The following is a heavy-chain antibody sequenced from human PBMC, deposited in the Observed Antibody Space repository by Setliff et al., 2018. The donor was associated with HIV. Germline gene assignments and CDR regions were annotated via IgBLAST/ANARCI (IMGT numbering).Heavy chain of an antibody. D-gene: IGHD6-19*01. CDR3: ARLRISGWDLDY. Sequence: SETLSLTCGVSGYSISSGYFGGWIRQPPGKGLEWIGSIYHSGSTYCNPSLKSRVTISLDTSKNQFSLKLTSVTAADTAVYYCARLRISGWDLDYWGQGTLVTVSS. V-gene: IGHV4-38-2*01. J-gene: IGHJ4*02. CDR2: IYHSGST. CDR1: GYSISSGYF.